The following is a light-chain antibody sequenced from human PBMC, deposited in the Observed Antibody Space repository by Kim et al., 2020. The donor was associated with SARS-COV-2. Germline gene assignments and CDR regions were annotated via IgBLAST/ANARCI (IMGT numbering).Light chain of an antibody. CDR1: QDSSDY. Sequence: DIQMTQSPSSLSASVGDRVTITCRASQDSSDYLAWYQQKPGKVPKRLIYAASTLQSGVPSRFSGSGSGTDFTLTISSLQPEDVATYYCQIYNSAPRTFGQGTKVDIK. V-gene: IGKV1-27*01. CDR3: QIYNSAPRT. J-gene: IGKJ1*01. CDR2: AAS.